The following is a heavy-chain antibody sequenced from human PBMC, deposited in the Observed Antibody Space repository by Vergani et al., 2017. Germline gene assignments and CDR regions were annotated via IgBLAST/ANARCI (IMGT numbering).Heavy chain of an antibody. CDR3: ARGRGYGSWNFDY. J-gene: IGHJ4*02. CDR2: INHSGST. V-gene: IGHV4-34*01. Sequence: QVQLQESGPGLVKPSETLSLTCAVYGGSFSGYYWSWIRQPPGKGLEWIGEINHSGSTNYNPSLKSRVTISVDTSKNQFSLKLSSVTAADTAVYYCARGRGYGSWNFDYWGQGTLVTVSS. D-gene: IGHD3-10*01. CDR1: GGSFSGYY.